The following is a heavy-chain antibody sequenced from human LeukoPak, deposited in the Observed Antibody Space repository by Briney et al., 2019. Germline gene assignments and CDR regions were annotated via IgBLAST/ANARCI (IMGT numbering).Heavy chain of an antibody. CDR3: ASGLRYFDWLSGGAFDI. Sequence: ASVKVSCKASGYTFTSYGISWVRQAPGQGLEWMGWISAYNGNTNYAQKLQGRVTMTTDTSTSTAYMELRSLRSDDTAVYYCASGLRYFDWLSGGAFDIWGQGTMVTVSS. CDR1: GYTFTSYG. V-gene: IGHV1-18*01. D-gene: IGHD3-9*01. CDR2: ISAYNGNT. J-gene: IGHJ3*02.